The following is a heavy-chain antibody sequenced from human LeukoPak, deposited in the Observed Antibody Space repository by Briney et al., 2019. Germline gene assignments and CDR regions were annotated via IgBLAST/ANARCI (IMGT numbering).Heavy chain of an antibody. J-gene: IGHJ2*01. D-gene: IGHD2-2*01. CDR1: GFAFSSYA. CDR2: ISGSGGST. V-gene: IGHV3-23*01. Sequence: GESLRLSCAASGFAFSSYAMSWVRQATGQGLEWVSAISGSGGSTYYADSVKGRFTISRDNSKNTLYLQMNSLRAEDTAVYYCAKGALPAAISRYFDLWGRGTLVTVSS. CDR3: AKGALPAAISRYFDL.